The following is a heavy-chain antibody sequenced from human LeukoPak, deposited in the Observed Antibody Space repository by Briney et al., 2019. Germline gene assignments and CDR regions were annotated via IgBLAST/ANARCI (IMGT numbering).Heavy chain of an antibody. V-gene: IGHV4-30-4*07. CDR2: IYYSGST. Sequence: SQTLSLTCDVSKDPIISFDHSWSWIRQPPGKGLEWIGYIYYSGSTNYNPSLKSRVTISVDTSKNQFSLKLSSVTAADTAVYYCASGVYDSSGYWDAFDIWGQGTMVTVSS. J-gene: IGHJ3*02. CDR3: ASGVYDSSGYWDAFDI. CDR1: KDPIISFDHS. D-gene: IGHD3-22*01.